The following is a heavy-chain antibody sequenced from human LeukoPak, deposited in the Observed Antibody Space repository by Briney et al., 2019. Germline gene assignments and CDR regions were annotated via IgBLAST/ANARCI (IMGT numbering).Heavy chain of an antibody. CDR2: INTDGTVT. Sequence: GGSLRLSCAASGFTFSKYWMLWVRQAPGKGLESVSRINTDGTVTTYADSVKGRFTVSRDNADNTMFLQMNSVRDEDTAVNYCATKQWLTPPPDSWGQGTPVTVSS. V-gene: IGHV3-74*01. CDR3: ATKQWLTPPPDS. J-gene: IGHJ4*02. D-gene: IGHD6-19*01. CDR1: GFTFSKYW.